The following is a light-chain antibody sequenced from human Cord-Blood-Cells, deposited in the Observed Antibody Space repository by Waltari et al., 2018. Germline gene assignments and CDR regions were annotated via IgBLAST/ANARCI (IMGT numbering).Light chain of an antibody. CDR2: DVS. V-gene: IGLV2-11*01. Sequence: QSALTQPRSVSGSPGQSVTISCTGTSSDVGGYNYVSWYQQHPDKAPTLMIYDVSKRASGVPDRFSGSTSCNTASLTSSGLQAEDEADYYCCSYAGSYALVFGGGTKLTVL. CDR3: CSYAGSYALV. CDR1: SSDVGGYNY. J-gene: IGLJ3*02.